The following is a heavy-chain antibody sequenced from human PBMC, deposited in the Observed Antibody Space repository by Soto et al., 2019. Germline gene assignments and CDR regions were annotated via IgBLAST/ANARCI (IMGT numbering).Heavy chain of an antibody. CDR3: GKGPLGSGWYNWFDP. D-gene: IGHD6-19*01. J-gene: IGHJ5*02. CDR2: IKQDGSEK. V-gene: IGHV3-7*01. Sequence: EVQLVESGGGLVQPGGSLRLSCAASGFTFSSYWMSWVRQAPGKGLEWVANIKQDGSEKYYVDSVKGRFTISRDNAKNSLYLKMNSLRAEDTAVYYCGKGPLGSGWYNWFDPWGQGTLVTVSS. CDR1: GFTFSSYW.